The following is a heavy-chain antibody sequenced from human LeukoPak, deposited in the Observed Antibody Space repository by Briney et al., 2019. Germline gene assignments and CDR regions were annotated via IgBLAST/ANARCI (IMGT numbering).Heavy chain of an antibody. D-gene: IGHD2-2*01. J-gene: IGHJ6*02. Sequence: GRSLRLSCAASGFTFSSYGMHWVRQAPGKGLEWVAVIWYDGSNKYYADSVKGRFTISRDNSKNTLYLQMNSLRAEDTAVYYCARAFVPAASGRVLYYYYGMDVWGQGTTVTVSS. CDR2: IWYDGSNK. V-gene: IGHV3-33*01. CDR1: GFTFSSYG. CDR3: ARAFVPAASGRVLYYYYGMDV.